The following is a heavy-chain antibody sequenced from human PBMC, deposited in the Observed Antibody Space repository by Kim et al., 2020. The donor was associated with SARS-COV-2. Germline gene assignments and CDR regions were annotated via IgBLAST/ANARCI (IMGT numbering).Heavy chain of an antibody. V-gene: IGHV3-21*01. D-gene: IGHD6-19*01. J-gene: IGHJ4*02. CDR1: GFTFSSYS. Sequence: GGSLRHSCAASGFTFSSYSMNWVRQAPGKGLEWVSSISSSSSYIYYADSVKGRFTITRDNAKNSLYLQMNSLRAEDTAVYYCARVEVAVAGQFDYWGQGTLVTVSS. CDR2: ISSSSSYI. CDR3: ARVEVAVAGQFDY.